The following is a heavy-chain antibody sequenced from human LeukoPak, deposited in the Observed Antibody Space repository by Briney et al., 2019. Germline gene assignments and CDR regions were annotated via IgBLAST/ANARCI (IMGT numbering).Heavy chain of an antibody. CDR1: GYTLTELS. Sequence: ASVKVSCKVSGYTLTELSMHWVRQAPGQGLEWMGIINPSGGSTSYAQKFQGRVTMTRDMSTSTVYMELSSLRSEDTAVYYCAMGELTDYWGQGTLVTVSS. V-gene: IGHV1-46*01. CDR2: INPSGGST. CDR3: AMGELTDY. D-gene: IGHD1-26*01. J-gene: IGHJ4*02.